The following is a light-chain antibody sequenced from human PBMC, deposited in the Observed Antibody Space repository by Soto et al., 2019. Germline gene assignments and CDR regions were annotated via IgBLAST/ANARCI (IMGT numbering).Light chain of an antibody. CDR2: SAS. Sequence: EIVLTPSPCTLALSPGEGAPLSCRASQSVSSKYLAWYQQKPGQAPRLLIYSASSRATGIPDRFSGSGSGTDFTLTISSLQPEDFATYYCQQSYSNPITFGQGTRVEIK. V-gene: IGKV3-20*01. CDR1: QSVSSKY. CDR3: QQSYSNPIT. J-gene: IGKJ5*01.